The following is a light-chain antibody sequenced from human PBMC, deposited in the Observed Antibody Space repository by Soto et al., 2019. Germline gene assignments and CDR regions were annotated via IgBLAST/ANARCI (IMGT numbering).Light chain of an antibody. Sequence: GERASSKGKSSQRGLDSFRNKNYLGWFQQKPGQTPRLLIYWASNRESGVSDRFSGSWSGTDFTLTIDSLQAEDVAVYYCPPSSPSPPLPFG. CDR2: WAS. CDR3: PPSSPSPPLP. J-gene: IGKJ3*01. V-gene: IGKV4-1*01. CDR1: QRGLDSFRNKNY.